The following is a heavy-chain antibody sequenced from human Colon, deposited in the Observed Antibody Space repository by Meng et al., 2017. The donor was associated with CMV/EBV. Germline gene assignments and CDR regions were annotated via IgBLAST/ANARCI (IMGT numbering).Heavy chain of an antibody. CDR2: NRDITGCPI. V-gene: IGHV3-72*01. Sequence: ASGFTRCDHHMDWFRQAPEKGLEWVGRNRDITGCPIAYAASVKGSLFISSEESTNLVYLQMNNLKTADEAVYYCGRDSMKGGGFDYWGQGTLVTVSS. J-gene: IGHJ4*02. D-gene: IGHD6-25*01. CDR1: GFTRCDHH. CDR3: GRDSMKGGGFDY.